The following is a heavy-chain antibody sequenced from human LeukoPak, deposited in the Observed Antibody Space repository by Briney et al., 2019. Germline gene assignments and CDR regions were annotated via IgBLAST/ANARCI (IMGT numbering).Heavy chain of an antibody. V-gene: IGHV4-61*02. J-gene: IGHJ5*02. D-gene: IGHD3-10*01. Sequence: SQTLSLTCTVSGDSISSGTYYWSWLRQPAGKGLEWIGRIRASGSTDYNPSLKSRLTISVDTSKNQFSLKLSSVTAADTAVYYCARGVGSSESNWFDPWGQGTLVTVSS. CDR2: IRASGST. CDR1: GDSISSGTYY. CDR3: ARGVGSSESNWFDP.